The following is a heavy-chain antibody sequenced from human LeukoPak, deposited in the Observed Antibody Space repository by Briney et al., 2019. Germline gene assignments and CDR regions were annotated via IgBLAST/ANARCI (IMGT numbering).Heavy chain of an antibody. V-gene: IGHV4-38-2*02. CDR2: IYHSGST. CDR1: GYSISSGYD. D-gene: IGHD2-15*01. CDR3: GRDPSCRGGTCSPPLNGFDP. J-gene: IGHJ5*02. Sequence: PSETLSLTCAVSGYSISSGYDWGWIRQPPGKGLEWIGSIYHSGSTYYNPSLKSRVTISVDTSKNQFSLKLSPVTPADPAVYYLGRDPSCRGGTCSPPLNGFDPWGQGTLVTVSS.